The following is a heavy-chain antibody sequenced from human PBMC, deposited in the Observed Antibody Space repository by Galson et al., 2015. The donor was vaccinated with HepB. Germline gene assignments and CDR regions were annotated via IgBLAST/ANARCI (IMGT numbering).Heavy chain of an antibody. CDR1: GFTFSSYA. D-gene: IGHD3-22*01. J-gene: IGHJ3*02. V-gene: IGHV3-30-3*01. CDR2: ISYDGSNK. CDR3: AREPHPKYYYDSSGYYNDAFDI. Sequence: SLRLSCAASGFTFSSYAMHWVRQAPGKGLEWVAVISYDGSNKYYADSVKGRFTISRDNSKNTLYLQMNSQRAEDAAVYYCAREPHPKYYYDSSGYYNDAFDIWGQGTMVTVSS.